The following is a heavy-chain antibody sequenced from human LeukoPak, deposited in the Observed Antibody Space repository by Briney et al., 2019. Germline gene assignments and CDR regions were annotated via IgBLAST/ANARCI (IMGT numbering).Heavy chain of an antibody. Sequence: SVKVPCKASGYTFTSYDISWVRQAPGQGLEWMGRIIPILGIANYAQKFQGRVTITADKSTSTAYMELSSLRSEDTAVYYCAGTYYDILTGYYTSLPYNYWGQGTLVTVSS. CDR1: GYTFTSYD. CDR3: AGTYYDILTGYYTSLPYNY. D-gene: IGHD3-9*01. CDR2: IIPILGIA. J-gene: IGHJ4*02. V-gene: IGHV1-69*04.